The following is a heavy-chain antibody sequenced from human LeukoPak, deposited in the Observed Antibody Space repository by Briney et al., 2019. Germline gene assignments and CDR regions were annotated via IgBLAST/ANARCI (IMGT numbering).Heavy chain of an antibody. CDR3: ARGQRYYYDSSGYNWFDP. CDR2: IYTSGST. D-gene: IGHD3-22*01. V-gene: IGHV4-61*02. CDR1: GGSISSGSYY. J-gene: IGHJ5*02. Sequence: PSETLSLTCTVSGGSISSGSYYWSWIQQPAGKGLEWIGRIYTSGSTNYNPSLKSRVTISVDTSKNQFSLKLSSVTAADTAVYYCARGQRYYYDSSGYNWFDPWGQGTLVTVSS.